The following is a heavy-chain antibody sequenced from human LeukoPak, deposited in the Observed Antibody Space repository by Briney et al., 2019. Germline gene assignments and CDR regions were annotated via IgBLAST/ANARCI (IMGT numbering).Heavy chain of an antibody. CDR2: IYYSGST. J-gene: IGHJ4*02. CDR3: ARSSTSASFDY. Sequence: PSQTLSFTCTVSGGSISSGGYYWSWIRQHPGKGLEWIGYIYYSGSTYYNPSLKSRVTISVDTSKNQFSLKLSSVTAADTAVYYCARSSTSASFDYWGQGTLVTVSS. V-gene: IGHV4-31*03. CDR1: GGSISSGGYY. D-gene: IGHD2-2*01.